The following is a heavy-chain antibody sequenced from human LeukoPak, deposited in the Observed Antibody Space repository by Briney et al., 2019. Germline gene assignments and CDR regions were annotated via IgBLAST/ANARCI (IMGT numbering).Heavy chain of an antibody. V-gene: IGHV3-23*01. J-gene: IGHJ5*02. CDR2: ISGNGGST. D-gene: IGHD6-19*01. CDR1: GFTFNTNA. Sequence: GESLKISCVASGFTFNTNAMSWVRQAPGKGREWVSGISGNGGSTYYADSVKGRFTISRDNSKNTLYLQMNSLRAEDTAIYYCAKNDRIAVAGMLVSWGQGTPVTVSS. CDR3: AKNDRIAVAGMLVS.